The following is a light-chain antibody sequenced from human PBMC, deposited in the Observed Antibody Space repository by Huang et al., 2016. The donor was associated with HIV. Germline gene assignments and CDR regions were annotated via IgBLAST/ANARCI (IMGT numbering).Light chain of an antibody. CDR2: WAS. CDR1: QSILYSSTDQSY. Sequence: DIVMTQSPDSLAVSLGERATINCKSSQSILYSSTDQSYLAWYHQKPGQPPKLLIYWASTREAGVPDRFSGSGSGTDFTLTISSLQAEDVAVYYCQQYYSSPFTFGPGTKVDIK. CDR3: QQYYSSPFT. J-gene: IGKJ3*01. V-gene: IGKV4-1*01.